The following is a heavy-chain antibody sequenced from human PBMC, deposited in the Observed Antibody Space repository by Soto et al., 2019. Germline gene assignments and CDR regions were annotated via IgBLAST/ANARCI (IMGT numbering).Heavy chain of an antibody. Sequence: QVQLVESGGGLVKPGGSLRLSCAASGFSFSDYYMSWIRQAPGKGLDWVSLISTSGSSTDYADSVKGRFTISRDNAKNSLSLQMNSLRDEDTAVYYCANLAKNYYHYMDVWGKGTTVTVSS. J-gene: IGHJ6*03. CDR1: GFSFSDYY. V-gene: IGHV3-11*01. CDR3: ANLAKNYYHYMDV. D-gene: IGHD1-26*01. CDR2: ISTSGSST.